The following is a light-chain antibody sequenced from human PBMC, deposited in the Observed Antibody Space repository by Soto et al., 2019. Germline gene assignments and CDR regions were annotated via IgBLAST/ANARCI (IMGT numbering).Light chain of an antibody. Sequence: DIQMTQARSSLSGAIGDRVTITCRASQSIKNYLNWYQHKPGAAPKLLIFGASNLESGVPSRFSGSGSGTEFTLSISSLQPEDFATYYCQQGYSTTPITFGQGTRLEIK. J-gene: IGKJ5*01. CDR1: QSIKNY. CDR2: GAS. V-gene: IGKV1-39*01. CDR3: QQGYSTTPIT.